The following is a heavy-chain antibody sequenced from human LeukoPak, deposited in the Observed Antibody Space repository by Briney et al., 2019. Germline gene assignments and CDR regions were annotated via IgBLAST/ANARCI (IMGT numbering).Heavy chain of an antibody. Sequence: GSLRLSCAASGFTFSSYAMSWVRQAPGKGLEWVSAISGSGGSTYYAASVKGRFTISRDNSKNTLYLQMNSLRAEDTAVYYCAKGRRRYSGYDLYYYYYYMDVWGKGTTVTVSS. CDR3: AKGRRRYSGYDLYYYYYYMDV. D-gene: IGHD5-12*01. CDR2: ISGSGGST. V-gene: IGHV3-23*01. J-gene: IGHJ6*03. CDR1: GFTFSSYA.